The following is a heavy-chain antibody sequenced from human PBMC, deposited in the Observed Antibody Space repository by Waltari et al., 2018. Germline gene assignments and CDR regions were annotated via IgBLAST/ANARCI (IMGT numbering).Heavy chain of an antibody. CDR2: INHSGST. Sequence: QVQLQQWGAGLLKPSETLCLTCAVYGGSFRVYYWSWIRQPPGKGLEWIGEINHSGSTNYNPSLKSRVTISVDTSKNQFSLKLSSVTAADTAVYYCARGSRVVIAPSFDYWGQGTLVTVSS. J-gene: IGHJ4*02. CDR1: GGSFRVYY. D-gene: IGHD2-21*01. V-gene: IGHV4-34*01. CDR3: ARGSRVVIAPSFDY.